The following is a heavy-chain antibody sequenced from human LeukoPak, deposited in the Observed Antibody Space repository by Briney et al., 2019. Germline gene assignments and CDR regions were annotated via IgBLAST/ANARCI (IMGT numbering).Heavy chain of an antibody. CDR3: ARVVKYSSGPLTDLLPYYLDY. Sequence: ASVKVSCKASGYTFTSYAMHWVRQAPGQRLEWMGWINTGNGNTKYSHEFQGRVTITRDTSASTAYMELSSLRSEDMAVYYCARVVKYSSGPLTDLLPYYLDYWGQGTLVTVFS. J-gene: IGHJ4*02. D-gene: IGHD6-19*01. V-gene: IGHV1-3*03. CDR1: GYTFTSYA. CDR2: INTGNGNT.